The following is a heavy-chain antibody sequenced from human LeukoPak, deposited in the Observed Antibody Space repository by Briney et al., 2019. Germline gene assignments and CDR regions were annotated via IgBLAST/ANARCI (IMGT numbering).Heavy chain of an antibody. V-gene: IGHV3-7*01. CDR1: GFTFSSYW. Sequence: GGSLRLSCAASGFTFSSYWMSWVRQAPGKGLEWVANIKQDGSEKYYVDSVKGRFTISRDNAKNSLYLQMNSLRAEHTAVYYCAREGRGYKVAKFDYWGQGTLVTVSS. CDR2: IKQDGSEK. J-gene: IGHJ4*02. CDR3: AREGRGYKVAKFDY. D-gene: IGHD3-22*01.